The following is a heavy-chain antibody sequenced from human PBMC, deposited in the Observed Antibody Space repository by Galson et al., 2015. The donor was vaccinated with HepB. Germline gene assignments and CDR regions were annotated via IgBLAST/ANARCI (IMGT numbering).Heavy chain of an antibody. CDR1: GFTFSSYA. CDR3: EKGGLGYSLNWFDT. Sequence: SLRLSCTASGFTFSSYAMSLARQAPRKGLEWVSALRGSGGSRYYADFVQGRFAISRDKSNKTLYLQMNRLRAEDPAVYYCEKGGLGYSLNWFDTWGQGTLVTVSS. D-gene: IGHD4-17*01. J-gene: IGHJ5*02. CDR2: LRGSGGSR. V-gene: IGHV3-23*01.